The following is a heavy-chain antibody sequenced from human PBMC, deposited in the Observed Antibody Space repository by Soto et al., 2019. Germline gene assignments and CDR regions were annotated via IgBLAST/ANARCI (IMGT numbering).Heavy chain of an antibody. CDR1: GGTFSSYA. CDR2: IIPIFGTA. J-gene: IGHJ6*02. V-gene: IGHV1-69*13. CDR3: ARALSIFGVVTTRKSESSYYYYGMDV. D-gene: IGHD3-3*01. Sequence: ASVKVSCKASGGTFSSYAISWVRQAPGQGLEWMGGIIPIFGTANYAQKFQGRVTITADESTSTAYMELSSLRSEDTAVYYCARALSIFGVVTTRKSESSYYYYGMDVWGQGTTVTVSS.